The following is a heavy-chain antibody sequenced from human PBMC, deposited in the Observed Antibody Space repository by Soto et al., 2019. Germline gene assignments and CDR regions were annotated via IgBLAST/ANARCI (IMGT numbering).Heavy chain of an antibody. Sequence: EMQLLESGGGLVQPGGSLRLSCVVSGFSFSTYGVTWVRQAPGKGLEWVCGVSGGSGVTHYTDSVKGRFTISGEDSKNTVSLQMHSLRGEDTSVYYCTRWNGYGDLWGQGTLVTVSS. J-gene: IGHJ5*02. D-gene: IGHD1-1*01. CDR3: TRWNGYGDL. CDR1: GFSFSTYG. V-gene: IGHV3-23*01. CDR2: VSGGSGVT.